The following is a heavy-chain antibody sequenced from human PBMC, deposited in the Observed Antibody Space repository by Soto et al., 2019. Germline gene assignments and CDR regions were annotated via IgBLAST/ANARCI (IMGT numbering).Heavy chain of an antibody. D-gene: IGHD2-15*01. CDR2: ISNRGDT. CDR1: GFIVSDTY. Sequence: EVQLVESGGGLVQPGGSLRLSCTASGFIVSDTYVNWVRQAPGKGLEWVSVISNRGDTHYADSVRGRFSLSRDISDNTFHLQMNNLRVEDTAVYYCARERRYCRGGSCSITGDAYDIWGQGTMVTVS. V-gene: IGHV3-66*01. J-gene: IGHJ3*02. CDR3: ARERRYCRGGSCSITGDAYDI.